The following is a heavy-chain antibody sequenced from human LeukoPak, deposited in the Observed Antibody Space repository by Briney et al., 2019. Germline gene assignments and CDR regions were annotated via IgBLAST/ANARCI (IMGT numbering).Heavy chain of an antibody. D-gene: IGHD3-3*01. J-gene: IGHJ6*03. CDR1: GFAFRNYW. CDR3: TTDEKVFGYYYMDV. V-gene: IGHV3-15*01. Sequence: GGSLRLSCVASGFAFRNYWMYWVRQAPGKGLEWVGRIKSKTDGGTTDYAAPVKGRFTISRDDSKNTLYLQMNSLKTEDTAVYYCTTDEKVFGYYYMDVWGKGTTVTISS. CDR2: IKSKTDGGTT.